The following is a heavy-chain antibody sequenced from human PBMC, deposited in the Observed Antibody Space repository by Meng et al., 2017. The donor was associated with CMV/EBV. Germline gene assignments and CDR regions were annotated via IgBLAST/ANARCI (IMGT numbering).Heavy chain of an antibody. CDR1: GFALDTQM. J-gene: IGHJ4*02. CDR3: ATVRNNPEFDL. V-gene: IGHV3-21*01. CDR2: ISSSSKYI. Sequence: GESLKISCAASGFALDTQMMTWVRQAPGKGLERVATISSSSKYIHYSPSMTGRVTVSRDNAKNLLYLQMNSLSAEDTAVYFCATVRNNPEFDLWGQGTLVTVSS.